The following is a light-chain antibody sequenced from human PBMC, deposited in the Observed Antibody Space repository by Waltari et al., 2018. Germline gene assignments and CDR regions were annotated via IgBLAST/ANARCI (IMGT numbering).Light chain of an antibody. CDR1: NSDIGSYNF. V-gene: IGLV2-23*02. CDR3: CSYAGTKTFWV. J-gene: IGLJ3*02. CDR2: EVS. Sequence: QSALTQPASVSGSPGQWITISCTGTNSDIGSYNFVSWYQHPPGKAPKLILYEVSKRPPGVSSPFSGSKSGHPASLTISWLQSDDEAEYSCCSYAGTKTFWVFGGGTKLTVL.